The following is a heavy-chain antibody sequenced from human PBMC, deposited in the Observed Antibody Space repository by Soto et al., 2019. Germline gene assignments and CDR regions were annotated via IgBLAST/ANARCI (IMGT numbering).Heavy chain of an antibody. V-gene: IGHV5-51*01. J-gene: IGHJ6*02. CDR3: AGSIFYYGMDV. CDR1: GYSFTNYW. CDR2: SYPGDSDT. Sequence: PGESLKISCTASGYSFTNYWIGWVRQMPGKGPEWMGISYPGDSDTRYSPSFQGQVTISADKSTSTAYLLWSSVKASDTTIYFCAGSIFYYGMDVWGQGXTITVSS.